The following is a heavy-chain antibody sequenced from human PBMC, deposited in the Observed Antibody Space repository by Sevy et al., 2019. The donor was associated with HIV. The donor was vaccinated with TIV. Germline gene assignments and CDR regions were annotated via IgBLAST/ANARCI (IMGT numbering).Heavy chain of an antibody. Sequence: GGSLRLSCAASGFTFSTYGMHWVRQAPGKGLEWVAFIRFDGTIKYYTYSVKGRSTISRDNSKNTLYLQMNSLRAEDTAVYFCAKVLHIVVVPAAIDYYYGMDVWGQGTTVTVSS. CDR2: IRFDGTIK. V-gene: IGHV3-30*02. J-gene: IGHJ6*02. CDR1: GFTFSTYG. D-gene: IGHD2-2*01. CDR3: AKVLHIVVVPAAIDYYYGMDV.